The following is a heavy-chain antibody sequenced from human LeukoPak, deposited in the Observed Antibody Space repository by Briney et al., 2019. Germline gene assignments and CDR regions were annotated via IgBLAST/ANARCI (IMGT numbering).Heavy chain of an antibody. CDR2: IWYDGSNK. Sequence: TGGSLRLSCAASGFTFSSYGMHWVRQAPGKGLEWVAVIWYDGSNKYFADSVKGRFTISRDNSKNTLYLQMNSLRVEDTAVYYCARDGVRSGYHEGPDYWGQGTLVTVSS. CDR3: ARDGVRSGYHEGPDY. J-gene: IGHJ4*02. CDR1: GFTFSSYG. V-gene: IGHV3-33*01. D-gene: IGHD3-22*01.